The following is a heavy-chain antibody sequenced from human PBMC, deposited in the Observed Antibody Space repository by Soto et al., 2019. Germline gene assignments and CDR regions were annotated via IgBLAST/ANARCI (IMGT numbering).Heavy chain of an antibody. CDR3: AGGWFGEFLYYFGY. J-gene: IGHJ4*02. V-gene: IGHV1-18*01. D-gene: IGHD3-10*01. CDR2: ISAYNGNT. Sequence: QVKLVQSGAEVKKPGASVKVSCKASGYTFTSYGISWVRQAPGQGLEWMGWISAYNGNTNYAQKLQGRVTKTTDTATSTAYMELRSLRSDDTAVHYCAGGWFGEFLYYFGYWGQGTLVTVAS. CDR1: GYTFTSYG.